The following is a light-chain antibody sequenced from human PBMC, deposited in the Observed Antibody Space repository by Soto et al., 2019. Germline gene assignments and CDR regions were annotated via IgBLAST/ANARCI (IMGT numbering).Light chain of an antibody. V-gene: IGKV1-5*01. Sequence: DIQMTQYPSTLSASVGDRVTITCRASESIRTWLAWYQHKPGKAPKFLIYDASTLESGVPSRFSGSGSETEFTLTISSLQSEDFAVYYCQQYNNWPSITFGQGTRLEIK. CDR2: DAS. CDR3: QQYNNWPSIT. J-gene: IGKJ5*01. CDR1: ESIRTW.